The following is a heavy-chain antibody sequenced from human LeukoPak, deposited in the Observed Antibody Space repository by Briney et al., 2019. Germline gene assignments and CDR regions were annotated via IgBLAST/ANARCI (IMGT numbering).Heavy chain of an antibody. CDR1: GFTVSSNY. Sequence: GGSLRLSCAASGFTVSSNYMSWVRQAPGKGLEWVSVIYSGGSTYYADSVKGRFTISRDNSKNTLYLQMNSLRAEDTAVYYCAKDGATNSWFDPWGQGTLVTVSS. CDR2: IYSGGST. CDR3: AKDGATNSWFDP. J-gene: IGHJ5*02. D-gene: IGHD1-26*01. V-gene: IGHV3-66*01.